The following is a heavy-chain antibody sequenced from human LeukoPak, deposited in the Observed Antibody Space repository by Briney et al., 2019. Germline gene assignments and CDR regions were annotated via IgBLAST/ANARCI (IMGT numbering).Heavy chain of an antibody. D-gene: IGHD3-3*01. CDR3: ARDSGVRPNCDFWSGYYDSYYYGMDV. CDR2: IYTSGST. J-gene: IGHJ6*02. CDR1: GGSISSYY. V-gene: IGHV4-4*07. Sequence: SETLSLTCTVSGGSISSYYWSWIRQPAGKGLEWIGRIYTSGSTNYNPSLKSRVTMSVDTSKNQFSLKLSSVTAADTAVYYCARDSGVRPNCDFWSGYYDSYYYGMDVWGQGTTVTVSS.